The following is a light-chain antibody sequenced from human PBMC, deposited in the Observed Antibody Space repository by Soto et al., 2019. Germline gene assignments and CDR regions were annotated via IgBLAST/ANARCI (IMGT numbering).Light chain of an antibody. J-gene: IGLJ3*02. V-gene: IGLV2-8*01. Sequence: QSALTQPPSASGSPGPAVTISCTGTSSDIGGYDHVSWYQQHPGKAPKVMIYEVTKRPSGVPHRFSGSKAGNTASLTVFGLQADDEADYCCSSFAGPVWVFGGGTKLTVL. CDR3: SSFAGPVWV. CDR2: EVT. CDR1: SSDIGGYDH.